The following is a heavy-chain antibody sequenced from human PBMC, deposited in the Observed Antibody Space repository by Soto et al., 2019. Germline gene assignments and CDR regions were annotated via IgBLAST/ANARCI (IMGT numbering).Heavy chain of an antibody. CDR3: ARVGDHGVY. V-gene: IGHV3-74*01. CDR1: GFTFSNYW. J-gene: IGHJ4*02. D-gene: IGHD3-10*01. Sequence: PGGSLRLSCAVSGFTFSNYWTHWVRQAPGKGLVWVSSIDNDGSTTGFADSVKGRFTISRDNAKNTVYLQMNSLSVEDTAMYYCARVGDHGVYWGQGTPVTVSS. CDR2: IDNDGSTT.